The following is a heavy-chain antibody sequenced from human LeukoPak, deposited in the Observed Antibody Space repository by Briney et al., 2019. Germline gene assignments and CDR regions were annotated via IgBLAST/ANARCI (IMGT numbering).Heavy chain of an antibody. Sequence: PGGSLRLSCAASGFTFSSYAMSWVRQAPGKGLEWVSAISGSGGNTYYADSVKGRFTISRDNSKNTLYLQMNSLRAEDTAVYYCAKKVGYCSGGSCYTGYFDYWGQGTLVAVSS. D-gene: IGHD2-15*01. CDR3: AKKVGYCSGGSCYTGYFDY. CDR2: ISGSGGNT. V-gene: IGHV3-23*01. J-gene: IGHJ4*02. CDR1: GFTFSSYA.